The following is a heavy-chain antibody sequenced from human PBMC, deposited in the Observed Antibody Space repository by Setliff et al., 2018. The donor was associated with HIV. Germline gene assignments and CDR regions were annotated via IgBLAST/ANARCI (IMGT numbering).Heavy chain of an antibody. CDR1: GGSVSSSSYY. CDR2: IYYSGST. D-gene: IGHD1-26*01. Sequence: SETLSLTCTVSGGSVSSSSYYWAWIRQPPGKGLEWIGSIYYSGSTYYNPSLKSRVTISADTSKNQFSLNLRSVSAADTAVYYCARHLRWELPYYFDYWGQGTLVTVSS. V-gene: IGHV4-39*01. CDR3: ARHLRWELPYYFDY. J-gene: IGHJ4*02.